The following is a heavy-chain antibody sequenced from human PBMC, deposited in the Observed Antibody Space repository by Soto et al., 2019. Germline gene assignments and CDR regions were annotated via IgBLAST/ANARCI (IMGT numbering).Heavy chain of an antibody. CDR2: IYYSGST. Sequence: SETLSLTCTVSGGSISSGGYYWSWIRQHPGKGLEWIGYIYYSGSTYYNPSLKSRVTISVDTSKNQFSLKLSSVTAADTAVYYCAVDCSSTSCYLNWGQGSLVTVSS. CDR3: AVDCSSTSCYLN. D-gene: IGHD2-2*01. J-gene: IGHJ4*02. V-gene: IGHV4-31*03. CDR1: GGSISSGGYY.